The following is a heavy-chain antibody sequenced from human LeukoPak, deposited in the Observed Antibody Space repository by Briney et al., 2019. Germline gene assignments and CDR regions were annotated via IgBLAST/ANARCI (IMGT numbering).Heavy chain of an antibody. CDR1: GYTFIDYY. CDR2: ISAYNGNT. J-gene: IGHJ3*02. V-gene: IGHV1-18*04. D-gene: IGHD1-26*01. Sequence: ASVKVSCKASGYTFIDYYMHWVRQAPGQGLEWMGRISAYNGNTNYAQKLQGRVTMTTDTSTSTAYMELRSLRSDDTAVYYCARVGALTSDAFDIWGQGTMVTVSS. CDR3: ARVGALTSDAFDI.